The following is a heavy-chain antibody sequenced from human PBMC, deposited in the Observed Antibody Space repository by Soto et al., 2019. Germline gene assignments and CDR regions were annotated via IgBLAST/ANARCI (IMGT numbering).Heavy chain of an antibody. CDR1: GFTFSNAW. J-gene: IGHJ4*02. Sequence: EVQLVESGGGLVKPGGSLRLSCAASGFTFSNAWMSWVRQAPGKGLEWVGRIKSKTDGGTTDYAAPVKGRFTISRDDSKNTLYLQMNSLKTGDTAVYYCTTVKSGRSDTLSDFWSGSPSDYWGQGTLVTVSS. D-gene: IGHD3-3*01. CDR3: TTVKSGRSDTLSDFWSGSPSDY. V-gene: IGHV3-15*01. CDR2: IKSKTDGGTT.